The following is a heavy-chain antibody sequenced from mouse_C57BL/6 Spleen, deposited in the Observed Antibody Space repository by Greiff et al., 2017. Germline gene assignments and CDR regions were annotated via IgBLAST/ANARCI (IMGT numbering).Heavy chain of an antibody. D-gene: IGHD3-2*01. CDR2: INPGSGCT. CDR3: TRYDRSCYPGFAY. V-gene: IGHV1-54*01. J-gene: IGHJ3*01. CDR1: GYALTNYL. Sequence: QVQLQQSGAELARPGTSVKVSCKASGYALTNYLIEWVKQRPGQGLEWIGEINPGSGCTNDNEKVKDKATMTADKSSSTAYMELSSLTSEDSAVYFCTRYDRSCYPGFAYWGQGTLVTVSA.